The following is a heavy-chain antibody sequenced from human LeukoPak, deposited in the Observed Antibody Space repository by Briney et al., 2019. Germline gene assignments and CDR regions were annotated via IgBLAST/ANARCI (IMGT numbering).Heavy chain of an antibody. CDR2: IYNTGRT. D-gene: IGHD1-26*01. J-gene: IGHJ4*02. Sequence: PSETLSLTCIVSGGXITNYYCSWIRQSPGKGLEWIGFIYNTGRTNYNPSLQSRVTMSIDTSKNQSSLKLSSVTAADTAVYYCARQGELAIDYWGQGTLVTVSS. V-gene: IGHV4-59*08. CDR3: ARQGELAIDY. CDR1: GGXITNYY.